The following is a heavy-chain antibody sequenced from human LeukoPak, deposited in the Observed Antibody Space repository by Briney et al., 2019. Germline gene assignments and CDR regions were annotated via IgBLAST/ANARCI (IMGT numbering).Heavy chain of an antibody. V-gene: IGHV3-73*01. CDR2: IRSKANSYAT. CDR1: GFTFSGSA. CDR3: TRDDPDYLPNAFDI. D-gene: IGHD4-11*01. Sequence: PGGSLRLSCAASGFTFSGSAMHWVRQASGKGLEWVGRIRSKANSYATAYAASVKGRFTIPRDDTKNTADLQMNSLKTEDTAVYYCTRDDPDYLPNAFDIWGQGTMVTVSS. J-gene: IGHJ3*02.